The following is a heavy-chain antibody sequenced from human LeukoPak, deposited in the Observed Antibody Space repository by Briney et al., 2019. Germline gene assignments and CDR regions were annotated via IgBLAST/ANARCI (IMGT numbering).Heavy chain of an antibody. D-gene: IGHD3-3*01. J-gene: IGHJ4*02. CDR3: ARHRFLEWFFFDY. V-gene: IGHV4-4*09. CDR2: IYTSGST. CDR1: GGSISSYY. Sequence: PSETLSLTCTVSGGSISSYYWSWIRQPPGKGLEWIGYIYTSGSTNYNPSLKSRVTISVDTSKNQFSLKLSSVTAADTAVYYCARHRFLEWFFFDYWGQGTLVTVSS.